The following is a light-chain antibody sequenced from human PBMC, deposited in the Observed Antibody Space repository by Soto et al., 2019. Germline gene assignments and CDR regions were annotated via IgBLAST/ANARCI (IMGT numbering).Light chain of an antibody. CDR2: LTS. Sequence: DIVMTQSPLSLPVTPGEPASISCRSSQSLLQTNGYTYLDWYLQKPGQSPQLLIYLTSIRASGVPDRFSGSGSGTEFTLKISKVEAEDVAVYYCQQYGSSPPITFGQGTRLEIK. J-gene: IGKJ5*01. CDR3: QQYGSSPPIT. CDR1: QSLLQTNGYTY. V-gene: IGKV2-28*01.